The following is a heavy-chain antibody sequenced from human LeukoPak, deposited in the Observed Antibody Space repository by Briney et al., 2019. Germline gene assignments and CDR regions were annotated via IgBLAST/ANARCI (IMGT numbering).Heavy chain of an antibody. Sequence: GRSLRLSCAASGFTFSSYALHWVRQAPGKGLEWVGVILYDGTMQYYADSVKGRFTISRDNAKNSLYLQVNSLRAEDTAVYYCVTGQYSHGNWGQGTLVTVSS. D-gene: IGHD4-11*01. CDR2: ILYDGTMQ. CDR3: VTGQYSHGN. J-gene: IGHJ1*01. V-gene: IGHV3-30*04. CDR1: GFTFSSYA.